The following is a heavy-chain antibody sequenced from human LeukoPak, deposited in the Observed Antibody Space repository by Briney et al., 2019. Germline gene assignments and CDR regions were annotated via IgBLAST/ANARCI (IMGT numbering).Heavy chain of an antibody. V-gene: IGHV1-69*04. CDR2: IIPILGIA. CDR3: ASKARAGDPFDY. D-gene: IGHD1-26*01. Sequence: SVKVSCKASGGTFSSYAISWVRQAPGQGLEWMGRIIPILGIANYAQKFQGRVTITADKSTSTAYMELSSLRSEDTAVYYWASKARAGDPFDYWGQGTLVTVSS. J-gene: IGHJ4*02. CDR1: GGTFSSYA.